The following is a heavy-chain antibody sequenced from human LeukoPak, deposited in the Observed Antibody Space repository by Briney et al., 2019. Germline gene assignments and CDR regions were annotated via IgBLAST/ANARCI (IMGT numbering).Heavy chain of an antibody. CDR1: GYTFTGYY. V-gene: IGHV1-2*02. Sequence: ASVKVSCKASGYTFTGYYMHWVRQAPGHGLEWMGWINPRNGDTHSAQKFQGRVSMTGDTSITTAYMELSSLTSDDTAVYYCATGAQYGLWGVPYFYYMHVWGIGTTVTVSS. J-gene: IGHJ6*03. D-gene: IGHD3-10*01. CDR2: INPRNGDT. CDR3: ATGAQYGLWGVPYFYYMHV.